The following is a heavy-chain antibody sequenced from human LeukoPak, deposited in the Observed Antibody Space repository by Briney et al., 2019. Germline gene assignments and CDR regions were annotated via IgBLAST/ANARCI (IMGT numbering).Heavy chain of an antibody. V-gene: IGHV4-34*01. D-gene: IGHD2-2*01. Sequence: PSETLSLTCAVYGGSFSGYYWSWIRQPPGKGLEWIGEINHSGSTNYNPSLKSRVTISVDTSKNQFSLKLSSVTAADTAVYYCALEADCSSTSCYLEYWGQGTLVTVSS. CDR1: GGSFSGYY. J-gene: IGHJ4*02. CDR2: INHSGST. CDR3: ALEADCSSTSCYLEY.